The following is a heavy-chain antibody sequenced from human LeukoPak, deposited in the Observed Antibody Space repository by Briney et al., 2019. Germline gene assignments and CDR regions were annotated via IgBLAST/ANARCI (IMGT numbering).Heavy chain of an antibody. CDR3: ARDEKYDFWSGYGIDY. Sequence: KSGGSLRLSCAASGFTFSSYSMNWVRQAPGKGLEWVSSISSSGSYIYYADSVKGRFTISRDNAKNSLYLQMNSLRAEDTAVYYCARDEKYDFWSGYGIDYWGQGTLVTVSS. J-gene: IGHJ4*02. V-gene: IGHV3-21*01. CDR2: ISSSGSYI. D-gene: IGHD3-3*01. CDR1: GFTFSSYS.